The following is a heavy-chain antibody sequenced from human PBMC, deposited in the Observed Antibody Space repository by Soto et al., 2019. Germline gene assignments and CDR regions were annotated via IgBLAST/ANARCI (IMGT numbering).Heavy chain of an antibody. CDR2: IYTSGST. Sequence: QVQLQESGPGLVKPSETLSLTCTVSGGSISSYYWSWIRQPAGKGLEWIGRIYTSGSTNYHPSLKSRVTMSVDTSKTQFSLKLSSVTAADTAVYYCARDGYSIAAAAYYYGMDVWGQGTTVTVSS. CDR1: GGSISSYY. D-gene: IGHD6-13*01. V-gene: IGHV4-4*07. J-gene: IGHJ6*02. CDR3: ARDGYSIAAAAYYYGMDV.